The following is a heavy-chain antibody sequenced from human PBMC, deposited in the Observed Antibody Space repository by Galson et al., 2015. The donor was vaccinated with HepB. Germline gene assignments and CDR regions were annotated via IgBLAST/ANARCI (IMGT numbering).Heavy chain of an antibody. CDR3: ALIPEALEYSSSGPSPGYGMDV. CDR1: GFTFSSYA. CDR2: ISGSGGST. V-gene: IGHV3-23*01. D-gene: IGHD6-6*01. Sequence: SLRLSCAASGFTFSSYAMSWVRQAPGKGLEWVSAISGSGGSTYYADSVKGRFTISRDNSKNTLYLQMNSLRAEDTAVYYCALIPEALEYSSSGPSPGYGMDVWGQGTTVTVSS. J-gene: IGHJ6*02.